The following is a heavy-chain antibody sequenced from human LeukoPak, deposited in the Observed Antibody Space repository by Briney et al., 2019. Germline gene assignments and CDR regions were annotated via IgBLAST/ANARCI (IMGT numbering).Heavy chain of an antibody. J-gene: IGHJ3*02. V-gene: IGHV2-5*02. CDR3: AHRRVNDAFDI. D-gene: IGHD3-3*01. Sequence: SSPTLVKPIQTHTLTCTCSGCYLSTSALGGGWMRQPPGKARERLAIDYWDNDKRYSPSLKSRLTITKDTSKNQVVLTMTNMDPVDTATYYCAHRRVNDAFDIWGQGTMVTVSS. CDR2: DYWDNDK. CDR1: GCYLSTSALG.